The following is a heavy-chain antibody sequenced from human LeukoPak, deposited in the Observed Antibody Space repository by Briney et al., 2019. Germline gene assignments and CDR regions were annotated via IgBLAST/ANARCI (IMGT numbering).Heavy chain of an antibody. CDR3: AKGPRVWDWFDP. CDR1: GFTFSSYA. J-gene: IGHJ5*02. D-gene: IGHD1-26*01. V-gene: IGHV3-23*01. Sequence: GGSLRLSCAASGFTFSSYAMRWVRQAPGKGLEWVSGISGSGGSPYYADSVKGRFTISRDNSKNTLYLQMNSLRAEDTAVYYCAKGPRVWDWFDPWGQGTLVTVSS. CDR2: ISGSGGSP.